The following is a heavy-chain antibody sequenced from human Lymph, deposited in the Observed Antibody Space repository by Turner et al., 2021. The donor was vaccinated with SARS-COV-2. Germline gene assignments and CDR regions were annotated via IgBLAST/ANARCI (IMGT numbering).Heavy chain of an antibody. J-gene: IGHJ4*02. CDR3: ARGGRPPWQWLGLGNFDY. Sequence: EVQLVESGGGLVKPGGSLTPSCAASGLSFSSCTMKWVRQAPGKGLEWVSAITRRSRNIYYAGSVKGRFTISRDNAKKSLYLQMNSLRAEDTAVYYCARGGRPPWQWLGLGNFDYWGQGTLVTVSS. CDR1: GLSFSSCT. V-gene: IGHV3-21*01. CDR2: ITRRSRNI. D-gene: IGHD6-19*01.